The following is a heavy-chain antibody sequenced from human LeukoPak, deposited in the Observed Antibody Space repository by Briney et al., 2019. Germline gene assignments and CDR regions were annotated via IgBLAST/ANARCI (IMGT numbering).Heavy chain of an antibody. J-gene: IGHJ3*02. Sequence: PSETLSLTCTVSGGSISSYYWSWIRQPPGKGLEWIGYIYYSGSTNYNPSLKSRVTISVDTSKNQFSLKLGSVTAADTAVYYCARDRSGSYRYDAFDIWGQGTMVTVSS. V-gene: IGHV4-59*01. D-gene: IGHD1-26*01. CDR2: IYYSGST. CDR3: ARDRSGSYRYDAFDI. CDR1: GGSISSYY.